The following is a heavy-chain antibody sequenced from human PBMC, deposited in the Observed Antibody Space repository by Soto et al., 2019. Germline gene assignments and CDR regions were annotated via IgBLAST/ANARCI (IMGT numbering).Heavy chain of an antibody. CDR3: AVLIGSGSYLQEDDY. D-gene: IGHD3-10*01. V-gene: IGHV3-23*01. Sequence: QAGWSLRLSCASSGFTFTSYAMSWVRQAPGKGLEWVSAISGSGGSTYYADSVKGRFTISRDNSKNTLYLQMNSLRAEDTAVYYCAVLIGSGSYLQEDDYWGQGTLVTVSS. CDR2: ISGSGGST. J-gene: IGHJ4*02. CDR1: GFTFTSYA.